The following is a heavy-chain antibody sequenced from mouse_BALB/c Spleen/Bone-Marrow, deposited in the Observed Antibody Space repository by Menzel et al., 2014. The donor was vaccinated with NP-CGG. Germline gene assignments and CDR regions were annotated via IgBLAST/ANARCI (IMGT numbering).Heavy chain of an antibody. J-gene: IGHJ3*01. CDR3: AGDGAY. CDR1: GFNIKDTY. CDR2: IDPANGNT. D-gene: IGHD3-3*01. V-gene: IGHV14-3*02. Sequence: VQLQQSGAELVKPGASVKLSCTASGFNIKDTYMHLVKQRPEQGLEWIGRIDPANGNTKYDPKFQGKATITADTSSNTAYLQLSSLTSEDTAVYYCAGDGAYWGQGTLVTVSA.